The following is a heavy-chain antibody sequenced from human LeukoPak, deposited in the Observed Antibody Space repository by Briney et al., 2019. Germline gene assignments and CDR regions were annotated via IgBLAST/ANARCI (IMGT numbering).Heavy chain of an antibody. CDR3: ARQDGRALYYFDY. Sequence: GESLKISCKGSGYSFTGYWIAWVRQMPGKGLEWMGIIYPGDSDTRYSPSFQGQVTISADKSISTAYLQWSSLKASDTAMYFCARQDGRALYYFDYWGQGALVTVSS. D-gene: IGHD5-24*01. J-gene: IGHJ4*02. CDR2: IYPGDSDT. CDR1: GYSFTGYW. V-gene: IGHV5-51*01.